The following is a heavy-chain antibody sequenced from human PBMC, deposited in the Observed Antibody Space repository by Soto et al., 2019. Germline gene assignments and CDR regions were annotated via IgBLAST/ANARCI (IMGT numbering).Heavy chain of an antibody. V-gene: IGHV1-18*01. CDR2: ISAYNGNT. J-gene: IGHJ5*02. CDR3: ARDPQSAVAGSWFDP. Sequence: ASVKVSCKASGYTFTSYGISWVRQAPGQGLEWMGWISAYNGNTNYAQKLQGRVTMTTDTSTSTAYMELRSLRSDDTAVYYCARDPQSAVAGSWFDPWGPGTLVTVS. D-gene: IGHD6-19*01. CDR1: GYTFTSYG.